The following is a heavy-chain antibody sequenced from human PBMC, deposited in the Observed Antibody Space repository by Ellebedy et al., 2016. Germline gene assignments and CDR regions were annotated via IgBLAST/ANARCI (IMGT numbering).Heavy chain of an antibody. Sequence: SETLSLTXTVSGGSISSGGYYWSWIRQHPGKGLEWIGYIYYSGSTYYNPSLKSRVTISVDTSKNQFSLKLSSVTAADTAVYYCATSPYDSRIGVPPPNFDYWGQGTLVTVSS. CDR1: GGSISSGGYY. J-gene: IGHJ4*02. V-gene: IGHV4-31*03. CDR3: ATSPYDSRIGVPPPNFDY. D-gene: IGHD5-12*01. CDR2: IYYSGST.